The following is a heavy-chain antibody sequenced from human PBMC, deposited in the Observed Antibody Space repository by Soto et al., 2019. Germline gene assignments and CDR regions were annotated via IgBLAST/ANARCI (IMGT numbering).Heavy chain of an antibody. CDR1: GGSIISGGYS. CDR3: ARVPDR. Sequence: SETLSLTCAFSGGSIISGGYSWSWIRQPPGKGLERIGYIYHSGSTYYNPSLKSRVTISVDRSKNQFSLKLSSVTAADTAVYYCARVPDRWGQGTLVTVSS. J-gene: IGHJ5*02. D-gene: IGHD2-2*01. V-gene: IGHV4-30-2*01. CDR2: IYHSGST.